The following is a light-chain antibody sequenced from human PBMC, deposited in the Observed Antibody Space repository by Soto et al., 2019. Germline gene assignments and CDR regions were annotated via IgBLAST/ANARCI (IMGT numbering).Light chain of an antibody. J-gene: IGLJ2*01. CDR3: CSYAGSSTVV. CDR2: EGS. Sequence: QSALTQPASVSGSPGQSITISCTGTSSDVGSYNLVSGYQQHPGKAPKLTIYEGSKRPSGVSNRFSGSKSGNTASLTISGLQAEDEADYYCCSYAGSSTVVFGGGTKLTVL. CDR1: SSDVGSYNL. V-gene: IGLV2-23*01.